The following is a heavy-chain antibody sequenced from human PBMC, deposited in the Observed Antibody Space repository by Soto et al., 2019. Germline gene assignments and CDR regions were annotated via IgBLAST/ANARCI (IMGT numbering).Heavy chain of an antibody. V-gene: IGHV5-51*01. CDR2: IYPGDSNT. J-gene: IGHJ4*02. Sequence: GESLKISCKGSGYSFTNYWIGWVRQMPGKGLEWMGIIYPGDSNTRYSPSFQGQVTISADKSISTAYLQWSSLKASDTAMYYCARDEGGYDILTGYYKAHHFDQWGQGALVTVSS. CDR3: ARDEGGYDILTGYYKAHHFDQ. D-gene: IGHD3-9*01. CDR1: GYSFTNYW.